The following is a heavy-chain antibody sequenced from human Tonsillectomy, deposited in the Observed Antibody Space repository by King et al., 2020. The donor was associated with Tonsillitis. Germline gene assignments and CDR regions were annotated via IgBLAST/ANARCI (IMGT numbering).Heavy chain of an antibody. CDR1: GFMFSNYS. Sequence: VQLVESGGALVQPEGSLRLSCAASGFMFSNYSMNWVRQSPGKGLEWLAFITNTSSIIYYADSVKGRFAVSRDNAKNSLYLQMDSLRDGDTAVYYCATGGWFDYWGQGTLVTVSS. CDR2: ITNTSSII. V-gene: IGHV3-48*02. J-gene: IGHJ4*02. CDR3: ATGGWFDY. D-gene: IGHD6-19*01.